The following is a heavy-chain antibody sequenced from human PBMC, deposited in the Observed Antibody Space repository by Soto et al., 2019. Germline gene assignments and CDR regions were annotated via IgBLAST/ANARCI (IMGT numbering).Heavy chain of an antibody. J-gene: IGHJ6*02. Sequence: EVQLVESGGGLVQPGGSLKLSCAASGLTFSDSAIHWVRQASGKGLEWVGRIRSKTNNYATTYAASVKGRFTISRDDSKNTVYLQMNSLKTEDTAVYYCTRPKNALRFYSYTGIDVWGQGTTVTVSS. CDR3: TRPKNALRFYSYTGIDV. V-gene: IGHV3-73*02. CDR2: IRSKTNNYAT. D-gene: IGHD5-12*01. CDR1: GLTFSDSA.